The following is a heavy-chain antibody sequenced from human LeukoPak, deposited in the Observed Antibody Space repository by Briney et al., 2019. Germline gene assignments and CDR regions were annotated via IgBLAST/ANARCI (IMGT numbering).Heavy chain of an antibody. J-gene: IGHJ4*02. V-gene: IGHV3-9*01. CDR1: GFTFDGYA. CDR2: ISWNSGSI. Sequence: GRSLRLSCAASGFTFDGYAMHWVRQVPGKGLEWVSGISWNSGSIGYADSVKGRFTISRDNSKNTLYLQMNSLRAEDTAVYYCAKGGYCSSTSCYFDYWGQGTLVTVSS. D-gene: IGHD2-2*01. CDR3: AKGGYCSSTSCYFDY.